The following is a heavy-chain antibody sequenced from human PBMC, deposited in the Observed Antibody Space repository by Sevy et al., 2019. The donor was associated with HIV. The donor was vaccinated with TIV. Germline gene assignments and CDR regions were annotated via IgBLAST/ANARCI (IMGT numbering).Heavy chain of an antibody. CDR1: GFTFSKRA. CDR3: ATESRGSCTGGSCSVDNGMDV. J-gene: IGHJ6*02. V-gene: IGHV1-58*01. CDR2: IVVGSGHI. Sequence: ASVKVSCQASGFTFSKRAVQWVRQARGQRPEWIGWIVVGSGHINYAENFQERVTLTRDMSTNTAYMELTSLRFEDTAVYYCATESRGSCTGGSCSVDNGMDVWGQGTTVTVSS. D-gene: IGHD2-15*01.